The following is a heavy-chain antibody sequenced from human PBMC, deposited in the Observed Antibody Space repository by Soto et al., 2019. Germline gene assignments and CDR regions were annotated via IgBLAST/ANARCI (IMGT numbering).Heavy chain of an antibody. V-gene: IGHV3-48*02. CDR1: GFSFSTYS. CDR3: ARDRCYDVWAGYEDYGLDV. J-gene: IGHJ6*02. CDR2: ISSSSNVK. Sequence: GGSLRLSCAASGFSFSTYSMNWVRQAPGKGLEWVSYISSSSNVKYYADSVQGRFTISRDNAKNSLYLQLNSLRDEDTAVYYSARDRCYDVWAGYEDYGLDVWGQGTTVTVSS. D-gene: IGHD3-3*01.